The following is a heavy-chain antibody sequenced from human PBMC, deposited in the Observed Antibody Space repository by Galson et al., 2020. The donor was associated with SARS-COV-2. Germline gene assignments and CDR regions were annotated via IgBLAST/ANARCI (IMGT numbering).Heavy chain of an antibody. J-gene: IGHJ6*02. V-gene: IGHV3-49*03. CDR1: GFTFGDYA. CDR2: IRSKAYGGTT. Sequence: GESLKISCTASGFTFGDYAMSWFRQAPGQGLEWVGFIRSKAYGGTTEYAASVKGRFTISRDDYKSIAYLQMNSLKTEDTAVYYCTRCEDIVLMVYAPRYGMDVWGQGTTVTV. D-gene: IGHD2-8*01. CDR3: TRCEDIVLMVYAPRYGMDV.